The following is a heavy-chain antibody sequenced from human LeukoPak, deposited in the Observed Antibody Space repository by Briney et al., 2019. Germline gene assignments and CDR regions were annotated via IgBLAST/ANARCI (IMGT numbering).Heavy chain of an antibody. D-gene: IGHD3-22*01. CDR2: IYYSGST. Sequence: SETLPLTCTVSGGSISSYYWSWIRQPPGKGLEWIGYIYYSGSTNYNPSLKSRVTISVDTSKNQFSLKLSSVTAADTAVYYCARHPIPYDSSGPFDYWGQGTLVTVSS. J-gene: IGHJ4*02. CDR3: ARHPIPYDSSGPFDY. V-gene: IGHV4-59*08. CDR1: GGSISSYY.